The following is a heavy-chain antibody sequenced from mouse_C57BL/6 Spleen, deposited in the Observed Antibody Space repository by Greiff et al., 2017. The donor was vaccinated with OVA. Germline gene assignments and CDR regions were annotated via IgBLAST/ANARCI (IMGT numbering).Heavy chain of an antibody. CDR2: IYPSDSET. D-gene: IGHD2-3*01. J-gene: IGHJ2*01. CDR3: ARWDDGYYPCDY. Sequence: VQLQQPGAELVRPGSSVKLSCKASGYTFTSYWMDWVKQRPGQGLEWIGNIYPSDSETHYNQKFKDKATLTVDKSSSTAYMQLSSLTSEDSAVYYCARWDDGYYPCDYWGQGTTLTVSS. V-gene: IGHV1-61*01. CDR1: GYTFTSYW.